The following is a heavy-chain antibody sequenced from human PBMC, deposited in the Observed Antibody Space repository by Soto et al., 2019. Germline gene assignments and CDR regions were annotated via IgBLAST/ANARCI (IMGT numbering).Heavy chain of an antibody. CDR1: GFTFSSYA. CDR2: ISGSGGST. D-gene: IGHD2-21*02. Sequence: GGSLRRSCAASGFTFSSYAMSWVRQAPGKGLEWVSAISGSGGSTYYADSVKGRFTISRDNSKNTLYLQMNSLRAEDTAVYYCAKQNGYGGNSELEYWGQGTLVTVSS. V-gene: IGHV3-23*01. J-gene: IGHJ4*02. CDR3: AKQNGYGGNSELEY.